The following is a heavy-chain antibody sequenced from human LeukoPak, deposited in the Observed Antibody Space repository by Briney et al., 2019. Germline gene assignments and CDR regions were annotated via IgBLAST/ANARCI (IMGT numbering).Heavy chain of an antibody. V-gene: IGHV4-59*01. CDR3: ARALARDDFDY. CDR2: IYYSRST. D-gene: IGHD3-3*01. J-gene: IGHJ4*02. Sequence: SETLSLTCAVSGGSFSGSHWNWIRQPPGKGLEWIGHIYYSRSTNYTPSLKSRVTISVDKSKNQFSLTLSSVTAADTAVYYCARALARDDFDYWGQGTLVTVSS. CDR1: GGSFSGSH.